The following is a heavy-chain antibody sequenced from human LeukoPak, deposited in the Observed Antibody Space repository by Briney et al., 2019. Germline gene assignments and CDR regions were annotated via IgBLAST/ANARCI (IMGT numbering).Heavy chain of an antibody. J-gene: IGHJ4*02. Sequence: SETLSLTCTVSGGSISSYYWSWIRQPPGKGLEWIGYIYYSGSTNYNPSLKSRVTISVDTSKNQFSLKLSSVTAADTAAYYCARHPADYGDFPDYWGQGTLVTVSS. CDR2: IYYSGST. D-gene: IGHD4-17*01. V-gene: IGHV4-59*08. CDR1: GGSISSYY. CDR3: ARHPADYGDFPDY.